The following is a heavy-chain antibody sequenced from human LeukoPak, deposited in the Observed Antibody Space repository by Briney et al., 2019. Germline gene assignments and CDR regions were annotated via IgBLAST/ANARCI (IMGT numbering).Heavy chain of an antibody. J-gene: IGHJ4*02. Sequence: SETLSLTCTVSGGSIRSAAYYWGWIRQPPGKGLEWIGSMYYSGSTYYNPSLKSRVTISVDTSKNQFSLKLSSVTAADTAVYYWARQGGSPDHFDYWGQGTLVTVSS. CDR1: GGSIRSAAYY. V-gene: IGHV4-39*01. CDR2: MYYSGST. D-gene: IGHD1-26*01. CDR3: ARQGGSPDHFDY.